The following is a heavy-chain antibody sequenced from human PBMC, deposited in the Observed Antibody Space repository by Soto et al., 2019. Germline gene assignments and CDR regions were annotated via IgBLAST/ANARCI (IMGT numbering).Heavy chain of an antibody. D-gene: IGHD1-26*01. V-gene: IGHV1-69*13. CDR3: ARGLGGASAYKSYGMDV. J-gene: IGHJ6*02. Sequence: SGKVSCKASGGTFSSYAISWVRQAPGQGLEWMGGIIPIFGTANYAQKFQGRVTITADESTSTAYMELSSLRSEDTAVYYCARGLGGASAYKSYGMDVWGQGTTVTVSS. CDR1: GGTFSSYA. CDR2: IIPIFGTA.